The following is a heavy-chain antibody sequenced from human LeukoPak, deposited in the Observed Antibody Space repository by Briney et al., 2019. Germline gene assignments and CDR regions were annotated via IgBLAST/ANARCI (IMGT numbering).Heavy chain of an antibody. CDR3: TKGVRSGTYYNCFDP. V-gene: IGHV3-43*02. J-gene: IGHJ5*02. D-gene: IGHD1-26*01. Sequence: GGSLRLSCSASGFTFSRYPMHWVRQAPGKGLEWISLISGDGDSTYYADSVKGRFTISRDNSKNSLYLQMSSLRSEDTALYYCTKGVRSGTYYNCFDPWGQGTLVTVSS. CDR1: GFTFSRYP. CDR2: ISGDGDST.